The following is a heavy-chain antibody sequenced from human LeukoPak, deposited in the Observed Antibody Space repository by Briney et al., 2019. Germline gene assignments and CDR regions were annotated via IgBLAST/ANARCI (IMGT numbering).Heavy chain of an antibody. V-gene: IGHV4-34*01. D-gene: IGHD4-17*01. CDR3: ARGRGSTTYYYYYYGMDV. J-gene: IGHJ6*02. CDR2: INQSGST. Sequence: SETLSLTCAVYGGSFSGYYWSWIRQPPGKGLEWIGEINQSGSTNYNPSLKSRVTISVDTSKNQFSLKLSSVTAADTAVYYCARGRGSTTYYYYYYGMDVWGQGTTVTVSS. CDR1: GGSFSGYY.